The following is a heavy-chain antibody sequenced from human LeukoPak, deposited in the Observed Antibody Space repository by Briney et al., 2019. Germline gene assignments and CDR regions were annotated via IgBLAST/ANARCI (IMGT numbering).Heavy chain of an antibody. V-gene: IGHV4-31*03. CDR1: GGSISSGGYY. Sequence: SETLSLTCTVSGGSISSGGYYWSWIRQHPGKGLEWIGYIYYSGSTYYNPSLKRRVTISVDTSKNQFSLKLSSVPAADTAVYYCARVGTDYGASVNWFDPWGQGTLVTVSS. J-gene: IGHJ5*02. CDR2: IYYSGST. CDR3: ARVGTDYGASVNWFDP. D-gene: IGHD4/OR15-4a*01.